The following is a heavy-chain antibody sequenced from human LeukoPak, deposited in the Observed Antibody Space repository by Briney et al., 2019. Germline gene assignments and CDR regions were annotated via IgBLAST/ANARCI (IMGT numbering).Heavy chain of an antibody. CDR2: INHSGST. Sequence: PSETLSLTCAVYGGSFSGYYWSWIRQPPGKGLEWIGEINHSGSTNYNPSLKSRVTISVDTSKNQFSLKLSSVTAADTAVYYCARDGAYSSGWLHPPRLAGPSFDYWGQGTLVTVSS. D-gene: IGHD6-19*01. V-gene: IGHV4-34*01. J-gene: IGHJ4*02. CDR3: ARDGAYSSGWLHPPRLAGPSFDY. CDR1: GGSFSGYY.